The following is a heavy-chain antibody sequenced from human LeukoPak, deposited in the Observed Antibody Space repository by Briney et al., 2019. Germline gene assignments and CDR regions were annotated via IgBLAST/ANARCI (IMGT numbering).Heavy chain of an antibody. CDR1: GGSFSGYY. D-gene: IGHD3-3*01. CDR2: INHSGST. V-gene: IGHV4-34*01. J-gene: IGHJ4*02. Sequence: SETLSLTCAVCGGSFSGYYWSWIRQPPGKGLEWIGEINHSGSTNYNPSLKSRVTISVDTSKNQFSLKLSSVTAADAAVYYCARRSDFWSGYYTTLRGGYYFDYWGQGTLVTVSS. CDR3: ARRSDFWSGYYTTLRGGYYFDY.